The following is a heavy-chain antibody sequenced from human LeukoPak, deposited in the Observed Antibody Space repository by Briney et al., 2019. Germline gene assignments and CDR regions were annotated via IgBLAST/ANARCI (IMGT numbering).Heavy chain of an antibody. CDR2: IYYSGST. D-gene: IGHD6-19*01. Sequence: SETLSLTCTVSGGSISSYCWSWIRQPPGKGLEWIGYIYYSGSTNYNPSLKSRVTISVDTSKNQFSLKLSSVTAVDTAVYYCARDRSSGWYFDYWGQGTLVTVSS. CDR3: ARDRSSGWYFDY. V-gene: IGHV4-59*01. J-gene: IGHJ4*02. CDR1: GGSISSYC.